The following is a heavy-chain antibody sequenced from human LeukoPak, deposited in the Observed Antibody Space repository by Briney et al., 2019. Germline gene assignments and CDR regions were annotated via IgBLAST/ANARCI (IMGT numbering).Heavy chain of an antibody. D-gene: IGHD3-3*01. CDR2: INFSGSGT. CDR1: GFTFSGYA. CDR3: ARGVQEGFLEWVGDY. J-gene: IGHJ4*02. Sequence: GGSLRLSCEDSGFTFSGYAMSWVRQAPGKGLEWVSAINFSGSGTYHADSVKGRFTISRDNAKNSVYLQMNSLRVEDTAVYYCARGVQEGFLEWVGDYWGQGTLVTVSS. V-gene: IGHV3-23*01.